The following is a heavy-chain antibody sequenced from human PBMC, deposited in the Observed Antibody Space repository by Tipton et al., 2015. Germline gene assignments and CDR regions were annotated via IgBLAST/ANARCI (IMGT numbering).Heavy chain of an antibody. V-gene: IGHV1-18*01. Sequence: QLVQSGAEVRKPGASVKVSCKVSGYRFTSYGISWLRQAPGQGLEWMGWITTYNGDTNYAQSFEGRFTMTTDTSTSTAYMEIGSLRFDDTAVYYCARESRGSSWYFHYGMDVWGQGTTVTVS. D-gene: IGHD3-22*01. CDR2: ITTYNGDT. CDR1: GYRFTSYG. CDR3: ARESRGSSWYFHYGMDV. J-gene: IGHJ6*02.